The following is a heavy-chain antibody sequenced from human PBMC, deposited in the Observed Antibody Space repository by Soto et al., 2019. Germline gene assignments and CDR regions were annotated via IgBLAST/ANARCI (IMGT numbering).Heavy chain of an antibody. CDR2: IYSGGST. Sequence: GGSLRLSCAASGFTVSCNYMSWVRQAPGKGLEWVSVIYSGGSTYYADSVKGRFTISRDNSKNTLYLQMNSLRAEDTAVYYCARDPGADILTGSEGAFDIWGQGTMVPVS. D-gene: IGHD3-9*01. CDR3: ARDPGADILTGSEGAFDI. J-gene: IGHJ3*02. CDR1: GFTVSCNY. V-gene: IGHV3-66*01.